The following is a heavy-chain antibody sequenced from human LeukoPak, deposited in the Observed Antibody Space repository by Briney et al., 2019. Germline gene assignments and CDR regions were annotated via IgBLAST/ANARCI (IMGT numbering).Heavy chain of an antibody. J-gene: IGHJ3*02. D-gene: IGHD1-20*01. CDR2: MNPNSGNT. V-gene: IGHV1-8*01. CDR3: VRVRYSWKGFDI. CDR1: GYTFTSND. Sequence: ASVKVSCKASGYTFTSNDINWVRRATGQGLEWMGWMNPNSGNTGYAQKFQGRVTMTRNTSISTAYMELSSLRSEDTAVYYCVRVRYSWKGFDIWGQGTMVTVSS.